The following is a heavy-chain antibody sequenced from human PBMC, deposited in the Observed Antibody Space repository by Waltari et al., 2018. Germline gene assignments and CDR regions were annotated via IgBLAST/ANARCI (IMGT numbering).Heavy chain of an antibody. D-gene: IGHD3-3*01. V-gene: IGHV1-18*01. CDR3: AREGWDYWSGSTIAYFDS. CDR2: INPYNGKT. CDR1: GYTFHTAG. J-gene: IGHJ4*02. Sequence: QVQLVQSGPEGRKPGASVKVSCTASGYTFHTAGTSWVRKAPGQGVEWMGWINPYNGKTNYEQRLQGRLTVTRDKSTSTVYMELRSLRSDDTAVYYCAREGWDYWSGSTIAYFDSWGQGTLVTVSS.